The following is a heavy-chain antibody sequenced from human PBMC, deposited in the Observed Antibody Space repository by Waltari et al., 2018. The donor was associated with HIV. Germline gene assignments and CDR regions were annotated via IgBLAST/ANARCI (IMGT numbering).Heavy chain of an antibody. J-gene: IGHJ5*02. CDR3: ARDSRDNSWSLNFFDP. D-gene: IGHD6-13*01. Sequence: EVQLVESGGGPVKPGGSLRLYCRASGFTFTSYSLNWVRQAPGKGLEWISSISSSGTFTHYADSVKGRFTISRDNANKSVYLQMNSLRAEDTAVYYCARDSRDNSWSLNFFDPWGQGTLVTVSS. CDR2: ISSSGTFT. CDR1: GFTFTSYS. V-gene: IGHV3-21*01.